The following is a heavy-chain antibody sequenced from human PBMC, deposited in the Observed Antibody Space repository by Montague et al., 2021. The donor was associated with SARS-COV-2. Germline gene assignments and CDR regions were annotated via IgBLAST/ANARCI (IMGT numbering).Heavy chain of an antibody. V-gene: IGHV4-34*01. D-gene: IGHD3-22*01. CDR3: ARGHLSVSMIVVVFTSASYCFDY. CDR1: GGSFGDDH. Sequence: SETLSLTCAVYGGSFGDDHWSWIRQPPGKGLEWIGEIKQSGRTNYNPSLKSRVTISVDTSKNQFSLKLTSVTAADTAVYFCARGHLSVSMIVVVFTSASYCFDYWGQGAQVTVSS. J-gene: IGHJ4*02. CDR2: IKQSGRT.